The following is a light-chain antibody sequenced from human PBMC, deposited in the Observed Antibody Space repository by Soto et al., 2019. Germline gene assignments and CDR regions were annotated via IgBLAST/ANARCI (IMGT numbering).Light chain of an antibody. CDR1: GSDNGIYNA. CDR3: SSYISGYSHVI. CDR2: DVT. Sequence: QSALTQPASVSGSPGQSITISCIGSGSDNGIYNAVSWFQQHPGKVPKLILYDVTNRPSGISHRFSGSMSGSTASLTISGLQAEDEADYYCSSYISGYSHVIFGGGTKLTVL. J-gene: IGLJ2*01. V-gene: IGLV2-14*01.